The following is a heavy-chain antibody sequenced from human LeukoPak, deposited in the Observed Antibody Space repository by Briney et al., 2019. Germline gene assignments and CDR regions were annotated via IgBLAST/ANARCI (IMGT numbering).Heavy chain of an antibody. CDR3: ARIRLHYDILTGPTHFDY. V-gene: IGHV4-39*01. CDR2: IYYSGST. J-gene: IGHJ4*02. CDR1: GGSISSSSYY. D-gene: IGHD3-9*01. Sequence: SETLSLTCTVSGGSISSSSYYWGWIRQPPGKGLEWIGSIYYSGSTYYNPSLKSRVTISVDTSKNQFSLKLSSVTAADTAVYYCARIRLHYDILTGPTHFDYWGQGTLVTVSS.